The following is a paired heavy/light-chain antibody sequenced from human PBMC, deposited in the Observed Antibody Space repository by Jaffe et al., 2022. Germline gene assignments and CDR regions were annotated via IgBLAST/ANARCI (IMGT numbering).Heavy chain of an antibody. V-gene: IGHV1-69*01. CDR2: IVPVFGST. D-gene: IGHD1-26*01. CDR1: GDTFSSYA. CDR3: AGEAVVGPRDDY. Sequence: QVQLLQSGAEVKKPGSSVRVSCKASGDTFSSYAFNWVRQAPGQGLEWMGAIVPVFGSTDYSQKFHGRVTITADESTSTAYMHVRSLTPDDTAVYYCAGEAVVGPRDDYWGQGTLVTVSS. J-gene: IGHJ4*02.
Light chain of an antibody. Sequence: ETVLTQSPGTLSLSPGDGATLSCRASHSVSSNYLAWYQQKPGQAPRLLIYAASSRATGIPDRFSGSGSGTDFILTISRLEPEDFAVYYCQQYSSSPRTFGQGTKVEIK. CDR1: HSVSSNY. CDR3: QQYSSSPRT. J-gene: IGKJ1*01. CDR2: AAS. V-gene: IGKV3-20*01.